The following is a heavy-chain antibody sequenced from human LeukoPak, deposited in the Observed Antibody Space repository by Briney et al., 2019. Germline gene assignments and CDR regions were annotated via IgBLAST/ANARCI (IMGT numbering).Heavy chain of an antibody. CDR2: IYSGGST. D-gene: IGHD3-3*01. V-gene: IGHV3-53*01. CDR1: GFTVSSNY. J-gene: IGHJ6*03. CDR3: ARVLENYDFWSGYPNYYYYMDV. Sequence: GGSLRLSCAASGFTVSSNYMSWVRQAPGKGLEWVSVIYSGGSTYYADSVKGRFTISRDNSKNTLYLQMNSLRAEDTAAYYCARVLENYDFWSGYPNYYYYMDVWGKGTTVTVSS.